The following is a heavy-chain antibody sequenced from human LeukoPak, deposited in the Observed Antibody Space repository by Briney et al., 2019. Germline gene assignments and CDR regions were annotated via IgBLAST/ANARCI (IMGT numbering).Heavy chain of an antibody. CDR2: MYHSGTT. V-gene: IGHV4-30-2*01. CDR1: DGSISSGGYS. D-gene: IGHD3-22*01. J-gene: IGHJ3*02. Sequence: SQTLSLTCAVSDGSISSGGYSWSWIRQPPGKGLEWIGYMYHSGTTHYNPSLKSRVTISVDRSKNQFSLKLSSVTAADTAVYYCVRGYYYDSSGYWVRALDIWGQGTMVTVPS. CDR3: VRGYYYDSSGYWVRALDI.